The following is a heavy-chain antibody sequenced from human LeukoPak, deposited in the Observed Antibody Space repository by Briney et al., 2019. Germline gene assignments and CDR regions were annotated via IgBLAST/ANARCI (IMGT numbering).Heavy chain of an antibody. CDR2: IYYSGST. CDR1: GVSISSSSYY. D-gene: IGHD6-13*01. CDR3: ARDQRIAAAGYNWFDP. Sequence: NSSETLSLTCTVSGVSISSSSYYWGWIRQPPGKGLEWIGSIYYSGSTYYNPSLKRRVTISVDTSNNQLSLKLSSGTAADTAVYYCARDQRIAAAGYNWFDPWGQGTLVTVSS. J-gene: IGHJ5*02. V-gene: IGHV4-39*07.